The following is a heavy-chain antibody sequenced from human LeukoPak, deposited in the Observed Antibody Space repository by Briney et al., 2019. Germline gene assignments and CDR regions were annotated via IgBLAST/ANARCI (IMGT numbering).Heavy chain of an antibody. CDR2: IYYSGST. D-gene: IGHD3-22*01. V-gene: IGHV4-30-4*01. CDR3: ASRHYYDSSGYEVFDP. Sequence: PSQTLSLTCTVSGGSISSGDYYWIWIPQPPGKGLEWFGYIYYSGSTYDNPSLKSRVTISVDTSKNQFSLKLSSVTAADTAVYYCASRHYYDSSGYEVFDPWGQGTLVTVSS. CDR1: GGSISSGDYY. J-gene: IGHJ5*02.